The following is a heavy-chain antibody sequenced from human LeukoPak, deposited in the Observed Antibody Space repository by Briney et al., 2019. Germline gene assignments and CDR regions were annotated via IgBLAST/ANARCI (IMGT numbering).Heavy chain of an antibody. Sequence: GGSLRLSCAASGFTFDDYAMHWVRQAPGKGLEWVSGISWNSGSIGYADTVKGRFTISRDNAKNSLYLQMNSLRAEDTALCYCTREQWLADGTHGDGMDVWGQGTTVTVSS. D-gene: IGHD6-19*01. CDR1: GFTFDDYA. CDR2: ISWNSGSI. CDR3: TREQWLADGTHGDGMDV. J-gene: IGHJ6*02. V-gene: IGHV3-9*01.